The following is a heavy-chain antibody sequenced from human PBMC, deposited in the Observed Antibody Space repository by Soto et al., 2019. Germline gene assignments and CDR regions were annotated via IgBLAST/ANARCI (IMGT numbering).Heavy chain of an antibody. CDR3: ARAYDSSGSLNWFDP. CDR1: GYTFTSFN. J-gene: IGHJ5*02. CDR2: INAGNGNT. Sequence: ASVKVSCKASGYTFTSFNMHWVRQAPGQRLEWMGWINAGNGNTRYSQKFQGRVTFTRDTSANTAYMELSRLRSDDTAVYYCARAYDSSGSLNWFDPWGQGTLVTVSS. D-gene: IGHD3-22*01. V-gene: IGHV1-3*01.